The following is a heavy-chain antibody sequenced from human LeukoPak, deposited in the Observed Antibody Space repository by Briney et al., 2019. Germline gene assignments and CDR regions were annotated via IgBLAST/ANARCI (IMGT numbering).Heavy chain of an antibody. CDR3: AKDLGYSSGWDL. CDR1: GFTFSNAW. Sequence: GGSLRLSCAASGFTFSNAWMSWVRQAPGKGLEWVAFIRYDGSNKYYADSVKGRFTISRDNSKNTLYLQMNSLRAEDTAVYYCAKDLGYSSGWDLWGQGTLVTVSS. CDR2: IRYDGSNK. V-gene: IGHV3-30*02. D-gene: IGHD6-19*01. J-gene: IGHJ5*02.